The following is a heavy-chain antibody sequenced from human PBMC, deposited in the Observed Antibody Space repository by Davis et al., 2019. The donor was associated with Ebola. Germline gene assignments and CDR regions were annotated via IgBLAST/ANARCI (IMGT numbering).Heavy chain of an antibody. J-gene: IGHJ4*02. V-gene: IGHV3-11*04. CDR3: ARDQIVLVPAVTPTFDY. CDR2: ISSSSSTI. CDR1: GFTFSDYY. Sequence: GESLKISCAASGFTFSDYYMSWIRQAPGKGLEWVSYISSSSSTIYYADSVKGRFTISRDNAKNSLYLQMNSLRDEDTAVYYCARDQIVLVPAVTPTFDYWGQGTLVTVSS. D-gene: IGHD2-2*01.